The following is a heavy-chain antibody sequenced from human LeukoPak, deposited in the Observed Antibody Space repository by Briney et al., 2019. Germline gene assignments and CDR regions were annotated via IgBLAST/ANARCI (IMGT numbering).Heavy chain of an antibody. Sequence: SVKVSCKASGGTFSSYAISWVRQAPGQGLEWMGGIIPIFGTANYAQKFQGRVTITTDETTSTAYMELSSLIPEDTSVDYCTRGPAMYYDFWSGYEDTEYFQHWGQGTLVTVSS. D-gene: IGHD3-3*01. J-gene: IGHJ1*01. CDR3: TRGPAMYYDFWSGYEDTEYFQH. CDR1: GGTFSSYA. V-gene: IGHV1-69*05. CDR2: IIPIFGTA.